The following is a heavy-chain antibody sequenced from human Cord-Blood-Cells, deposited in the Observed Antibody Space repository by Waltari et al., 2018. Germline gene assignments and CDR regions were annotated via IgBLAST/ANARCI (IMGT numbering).Heavy chain of an antibody. CDR3: TTDFSYYDYVWGSYRYY. CDR2: IKSKTDGGTT. J-gene: IGHJ4*02. V-gene: IGHV3-15*01. D-gene: IGHD3-16*02. Sequence: EVQLVESGGGLVKPGGSLRLSCAASGFTFSNAGMSWFPQAPGKGREWVGRIKSKTDGGTTDYAAPVKGRFTISRDDSKNTLYLQMNSLKTEDTAVYYCTTDFSYYDYVWGSYRYYWGQGTLVTVSS. CDR1: GFTFSNAG.